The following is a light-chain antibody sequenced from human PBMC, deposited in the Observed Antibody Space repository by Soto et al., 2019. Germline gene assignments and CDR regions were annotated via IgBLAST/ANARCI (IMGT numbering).Light chain of an antibody. CDR3: AAWDDSLNGVV. Sequence: QSVLTQPPSASGTTGKRVTISCSGSSSNIGSNTVNWYQQLPGTAPKLLIYSNNQRPSGVPDRFSGSKSGTSASLSISGLQSDDEADYYCAAWDDSLNGVVFGGGTKLTVL. J-gene: IGLJ2*01. CDR2: SNN. V-gene: IGLV1-44*01. CDR1: SSNIGSNT.